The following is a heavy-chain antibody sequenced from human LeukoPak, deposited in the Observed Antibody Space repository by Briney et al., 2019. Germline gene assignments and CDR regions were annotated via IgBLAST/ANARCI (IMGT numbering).Heavy chain of an antibody. J-gene: IGHJ4*02. CDR2: ISYDGSNK. V-gene: IGHV3-30-3*01. D-gene: IGHD2-2*01. CDR3: ARGCSSTSCYALDY. Sequence: GGSLRLSCTASGFIFSSFAMHWVRQAPGKGLEWVAVISYDGSNKYYADSVKGRFTISRDNSKNTLYLQMNSLRAEDTAVYYCARGCSSTSCYALDYWGQGTLVTVSS. CDR1: GFIFSSFA.